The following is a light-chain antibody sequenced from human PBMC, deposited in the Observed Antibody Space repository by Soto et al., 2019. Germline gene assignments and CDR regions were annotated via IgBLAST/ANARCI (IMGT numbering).Light chain of an antibody. CDR3: QQYDNLSLT. CDR1: QDITNY. J-gene: IGKJ4*01. Sequence: DIQMAQSPSSLSASVGDRITITCQASQDITNYLNWYQQKPGKAPKVLISEASNLETGVPSRFSVSGSGTHFTFSISSLQSEDIATYYCQQYDNLSLTFGGGTKVEIK. V-gene: IGKV1-33*01. CDR2: EAS.